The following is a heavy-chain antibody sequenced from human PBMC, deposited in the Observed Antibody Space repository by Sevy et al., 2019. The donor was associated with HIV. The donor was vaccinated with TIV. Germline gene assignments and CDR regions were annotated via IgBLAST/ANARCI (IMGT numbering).Heavy chain of an antibody. Sequence: GGSLRLSCAASGITFTIYTMNWVRQAPGKGLEWVAVILYDGSNKYYADSVKGRFTISRDNSKNTLYLQMNSLRAGDTAVYYCARGLAALPGYYYGMDVWGQGTAVTVSS. CDR2: ILYDGSNK. V-gene: IGHV3-30*03. D-gene: IGHD6-6*01. CDR3: ARGLAALPGYYYGMDV. CDR1: GITFTIYT. J-gene: IGHJ6*02.